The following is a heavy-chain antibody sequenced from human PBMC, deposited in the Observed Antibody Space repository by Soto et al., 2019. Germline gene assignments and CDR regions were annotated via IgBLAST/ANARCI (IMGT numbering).Heavy chain of an antibody. J-gene: IGHJ4*02. CDR2: IIPIFGIK. V-gene: IGHV1-69*01. CDR3: AKEAGDH. D-gene: IGHD3-10*01. CDR1: GGTFNTYA. Sequence: QMPLVQSGAEVKERGSSVKISCKTSGGTFNTYALTWVRQAPGQGLEWIGGIIPIFGIKNVAQRFQGRVTINADASLTTAYMEMTSLRPDDTAVYYCAKEAGDHWGQGTLVTVSS.